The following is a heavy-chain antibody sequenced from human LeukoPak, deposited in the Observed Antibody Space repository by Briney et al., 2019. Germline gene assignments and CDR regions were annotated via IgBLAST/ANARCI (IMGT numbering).Heavy chain of an antibody. CDR2: ISSSGSTI. CDR1: GFTFSSYS. CDR3: VFPYWQDLDH. V-gene: IGHV3-48*02. J-gene: IGHJ4*02. D-gene: IGHD2-15*01. Sequence: QTGGSLRLSCAAPGFTFSSYSMQWVRQAPGKGLEWVSHISSSGSTIYYADSVKGRFTISRDNGKESLYLQMSSLKDEDTAVYYCVFPYWQDLDHWGQGTLVTVSS.